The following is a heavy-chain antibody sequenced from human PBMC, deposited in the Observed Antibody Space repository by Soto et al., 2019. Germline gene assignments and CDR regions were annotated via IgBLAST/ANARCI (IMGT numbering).Heavy chain of an antibody. V-gene: IGHV3-7*05. CDR3: ARDVSPGDSTLYLDAFDI. CDR2: VKRDESRK. D-gene: IGHD5-18*01. Sequence: EVQLVESGGGLVRPGESLRLTCVASGFSLSNYWMTWVRQVPGKGLEWVANVKRDESRKSYLDSVRGRFTVSRDNARNSLYLQMDSLRAEDTDLYYCARDVSPGDSTLYLDAFDIWGQGTMVTVSS. CDR1: GFSLSNYW. J-gene: IGHJ3*02.